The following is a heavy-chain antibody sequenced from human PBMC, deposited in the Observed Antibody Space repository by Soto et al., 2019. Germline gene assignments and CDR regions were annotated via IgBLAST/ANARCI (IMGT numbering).Heavy chain of an antibody. V-gene: IGHV1-69*13. D-gene: IGHD2-2*01. Sequence: ASVKFSCKASGGTFSSYAISWVRQAPGQGLEWMGGIIPIFGTANYAQKFQGRVTITADESTSTAYMELSSLRSEDTAVYYCARVDVVVPAATLSRYYYYGMDVWGQGTTVTVSS. CDR3: ARVDVVVPAATLSRYYYYGMDV. CDR2: IIPIFGTA. CDR1: GGTFSSYA. J-gene: IGHJ6*02.